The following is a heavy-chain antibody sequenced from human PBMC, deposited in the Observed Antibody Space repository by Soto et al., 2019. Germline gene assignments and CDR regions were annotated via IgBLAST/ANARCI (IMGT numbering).Heavy chain of an antibody. V-gene: IGHV3-23*01. J-gene: IGHJ6*02. Sequence: EVQLLESGGGLVQPGGSLRLSCAASGFTFSSYAMSWVRQAPGKGLEWVSAISGSGGSTYYADSVKGRVTITRDNSKTRLSGPMYSLRAEDTAVYYCAGGYNTLGYGMDVWGQGTTVTVSS. D-gene: IGHD5-12*01. CDR2: ISGSGGST. CDR3: AGGYNTLGYGMDV. CDR1: GFTFSSYA.